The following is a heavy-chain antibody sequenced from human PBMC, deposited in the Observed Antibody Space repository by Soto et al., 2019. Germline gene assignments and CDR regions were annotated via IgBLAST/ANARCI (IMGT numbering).Heavy chain of an antibody. CDR1: GFTFSSYT. CDR2: ISRSSSAI. V-gene: IGHV3-48*02. J-gene: IGHJ6*02. Sequence: EVQLVESGGSLVQPGWSLRLSCAASGFTFSSYTMNWVRQAPGKGLEWLSYISRSSSAIYYADSVKGRFTISRDNAKNSLYLQMSSLRDEDTAVYYCARDTSSSWYDAMDVWGQWTTVTVSS. D-gene: IGHD6-13*01. CDR3: ARDTSSSWYDAMDV.